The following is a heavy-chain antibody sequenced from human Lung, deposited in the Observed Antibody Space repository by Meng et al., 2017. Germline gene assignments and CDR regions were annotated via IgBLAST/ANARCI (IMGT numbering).Heavy chain of an antibody. Sequence: VKVSCKPSGYNFPDYWLHWVRRAPGQGLEWMGRIDPKSGDTHYAQRFQGRVTMTGDTSISTAYMELSGLRSDDTAMYYCARDEDISAAGKLFGDYWGQGTLVTVSS. J-gene: IGHJ4*02. D-gene: IGHD6-13*01. CDR3: ARDEDISAAGKLFGDY. CDR1: GYNFPDYW. V-gene: IGHV1-2*06. CDR2: IDPKSGDT.